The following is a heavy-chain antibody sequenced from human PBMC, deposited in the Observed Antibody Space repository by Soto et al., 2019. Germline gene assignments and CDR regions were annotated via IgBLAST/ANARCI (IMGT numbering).Heavy chain of an antibody. D-gene: IGHD5-18*01. CDR3: ARGGYSYGYDY. CDR1: GGSISSYY. J-gene: IGHJ4*02. Sequence: PSETLSLTCTVSGGSISSYYWSWIRQPPGKGLEWIGYIYYSGSTNYNPSLKSRVTISVDTSKNQFSLKLSSVTAADTAVYYCARGGYSYGYDYWGQGTLVTVSS. V-gene: IGHV4-59*01. CDR2: IYYSGST.